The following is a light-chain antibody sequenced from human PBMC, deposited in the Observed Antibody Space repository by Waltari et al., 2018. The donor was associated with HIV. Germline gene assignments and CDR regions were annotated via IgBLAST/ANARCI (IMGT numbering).Light chain of an antibody. J-gene: IGLJ3*02. V-gene: IGLV2-14*03. Sequence: QSALTQLASVSGSPGQSITISCTVTSGDIGGYNYVSWYQQHPDKAPKVLIYDVSSRPSGVSTRFYGSKSGNTASLTISGLQAEDEAEYYCSSYASGSSIWVFGGGTKLTVL. CDR1: SGDIGGYNY. CDR2: DVS. CDR3: SSYASGSSIWV.